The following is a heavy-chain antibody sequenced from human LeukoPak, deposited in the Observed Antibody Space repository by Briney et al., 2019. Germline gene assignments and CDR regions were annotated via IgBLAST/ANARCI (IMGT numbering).Heavy chain of an antibody. V-gene: IGHV3-30*14. J-gene: IGHJ1*01. CDR1: GFTFSGYP. CDR3: ARDSSLRLDFQH. CDR2: ISYDGSNK. Sequence: GGSLRLSCAASGFTFSGYPIHWVRQAPGKGLEWVAVISYDGSNKYYADSVKGRFTISRDNSKNTLYLQMNSLRVEDTAVYYCARDSSLRLDFQHWGQGTLVTVSS. D-gene: IGHD4-17*01.